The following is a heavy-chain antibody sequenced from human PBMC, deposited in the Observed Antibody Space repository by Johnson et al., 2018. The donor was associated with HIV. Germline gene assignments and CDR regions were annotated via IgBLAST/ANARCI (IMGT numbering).Heavy chain of an antibody. CDR2: INWNGDST. V-gene: IGHV3-66*03. CDR3: ARAGAVGFDAFDI. Sequence: VQLVESGGGLIQPGGSLRLSCAASGFTVSSNYMSWVRQAPGKGLEWVSGINWNGDSTDYADSVKGRFTISRDNAKNSLFLQMNSLRAEDTAVYYCARAGAVGFDAFDIWGQGTMVTVSS. D-gene: IGHD6-19*01. J-gene: IGHJ3*02. CDR1: GFTVSSNY.